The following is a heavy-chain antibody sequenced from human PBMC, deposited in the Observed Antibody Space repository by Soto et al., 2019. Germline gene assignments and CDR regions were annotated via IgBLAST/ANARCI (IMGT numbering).Heavy chain of an antibody. CDR2: IYYNGRT. CDR3: ARDGSGYDFWSGPYFFDY. V-gene: IGHV4-59*01. CDR1: GGSISPYY. J-gene: IGHJ4*02. Sequence: PSETLSLTCTVSGGSISPYYWSWIRQPPGKGLEWIGYIYYNGRTNYNPSLESRVTISLDTSKSQFSLKLSSVSAADTAVYYCARDGSGYDFWSGPYFFDYWCPGPLVTVSS. D-gene: IGHD3-3*01.